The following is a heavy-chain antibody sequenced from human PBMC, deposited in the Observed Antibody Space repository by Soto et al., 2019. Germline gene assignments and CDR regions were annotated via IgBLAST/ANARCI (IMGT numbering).Heavy chain of an antibody. J-gene: IGHJ4*02. CDR3: ARGPDDSDVPRWDH. V-gene: IGHV1-46*02. CDR1: GYNFNQYY. CDR2: INLRGGTT. Sequence: QVQLVQSGPEVRKPGASVRLSCATSGYNFNQYYIHWVRQAPGQGLEWMGIINLRGGTTEYAHKFRGRVTVTGDTATRTAYMELSSLGSEDTAVYFCARGPDDSDVPRWDHWGQGTLITVSS. D-gene: IGHD4-17*01.